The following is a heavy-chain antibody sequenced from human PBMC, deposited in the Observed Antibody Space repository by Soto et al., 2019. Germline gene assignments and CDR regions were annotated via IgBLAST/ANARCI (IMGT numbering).Heavy chain of an antibody. V-gene: IGHV4-4*02. D-gene: IGHD3-22*01. J-gene: IGHJ4*02. CDR2: IYHSGST. CDR1: GGSISSSNW. CDR3: ATYYYDSSGYLTFDY. Sequence: PSDTLSLTCAVSGGSISSSNWWSWVRQPPGKGLEWIGEIYHSGSTNYNPSLKSRVTISVDKSKNQFSPKLSSVTAADTAVYYCATYYYDSSGYLTFDYWGQGTLVTVSS.